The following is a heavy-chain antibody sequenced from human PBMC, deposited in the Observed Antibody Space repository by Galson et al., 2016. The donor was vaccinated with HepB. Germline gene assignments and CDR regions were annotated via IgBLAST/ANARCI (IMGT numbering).Heavy chain of an antibody. D-gene: IGHD6-19*01. Sequence: SVKVSCKASGYTFASSGISWVRQAPGHGLEWMGWISAYTGNNKYAQKLQGRVTMTTDTSTSTAYMELRSLRPDDTAVYYCARDWLVAVFDYWGQGTLVTVSS. CDR1: GYTFASSG. J-gene: IGHJ4*02. CDR3: ARDWLVAVFDY. V-gene: IGHV1-18*01. CDR2: ISAYTGNN.